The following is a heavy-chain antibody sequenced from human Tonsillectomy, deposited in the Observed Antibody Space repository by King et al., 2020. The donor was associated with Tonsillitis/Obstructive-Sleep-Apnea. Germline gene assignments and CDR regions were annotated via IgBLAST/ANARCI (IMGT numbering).Heavy chain of an antibody. CDR1: GGSISSSSYY. Sequence: LQLQESGPGLVKPSETLSLTCTVSGGSISSSSYYWGWIRQPPGKGLEWIGSIYYSGSTYYNPSLKSRVTISVDTSKNQFSLKLSSVTAADTAVYYCARQRARYFDWLFSTHWGQGTLVTVSS. CDR2: IYYSGST. V-gene: IGHV4-39*01. CDR3: ARQRARYFDWLFSTH. J-gene: IGHJ4*02. D-gene: IGHD3-9*01.